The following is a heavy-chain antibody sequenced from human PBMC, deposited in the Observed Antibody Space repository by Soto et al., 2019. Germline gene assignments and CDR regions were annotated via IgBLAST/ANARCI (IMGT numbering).Heavy chain of an antibody. CDR1: GFTFSSYA. Sequence: EVQLLESGGGLVQPGGSLRLSCAASGFTFSSYAMSWVRQAPGKGLEWVSAISGSGGSTYYADSVKGRFTISRGNSKNTLYLQMNSLRAEDTAVYYCAKDEAAVWGSFDYWGQGTLVTVSS. V-gene: IGHV3-23*01. J-gene: IGHJ4*02. D-gene: IGHD3-16*01. CDR3: AKDEAAVWGSFDY. CDR2: ISGSGGST.